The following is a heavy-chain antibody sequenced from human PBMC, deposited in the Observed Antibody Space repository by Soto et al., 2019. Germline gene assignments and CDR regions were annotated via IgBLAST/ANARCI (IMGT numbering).Heavy chain of an antibody. CDR3: ARDGQRSTSQAGAFDI. V-gene: IGHV3-30-3*01. Sequence: GGSLRLSCAASGFTVSNTYLPWVRQAPGKGLEWVAVITYYGSNTYYAESVKGRCTISRDNSKNTLYLQMNRLRAEDTAVYYCARDGQRSTSQAGAFDIWGQGTMVTVSS. CDR1: GFTVSNTY. J-gene: IGHJ3*02. CDR2: ITYYGSNT. D-gene: IGHD2-2*01.